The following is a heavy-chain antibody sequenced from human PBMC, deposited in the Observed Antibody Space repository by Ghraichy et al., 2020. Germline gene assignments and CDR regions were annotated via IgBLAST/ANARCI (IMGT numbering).Heavy chain of an antibody. V-gene: IGHV1-69*13. CDR2: IIPIFGTA. CDR3: ARDYFHLVGVTTAEYYYGMDV. D-gene: IGHD1-26*01. J-gene: IGHJ6*02. CDR1: GGTFSSYA. Sequence: SVKVSCKASGGTFSSYAISWVRQAPGQGLEWMGGIIPIFGTANYAQKFQGRVTITADESTSTAYMELSSLRSEDTAVYYCARDYFHLVGVTTAEYYYGMDVWGQGTTVTVSS.